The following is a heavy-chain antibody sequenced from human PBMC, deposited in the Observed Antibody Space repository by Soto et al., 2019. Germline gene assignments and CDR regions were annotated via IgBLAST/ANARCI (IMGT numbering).Heavy chain of an antibody. V-gene: IGHV3-23*01. CDR2: FSATGGTT. J-gene: IGHJ4*02. D-gene: IGHD6-13*01. Sequence: EVQLLGSGGGLVQPGGSLRLSCAASGFTFSNYGMTWVRQAPGKGLEWVSTFSATGGTTYYSDSVKGRFTISRDNSKSTLYLEMNSLRVEDTAVYYCATRRNSWYCLDNWGQGTLVTVSS. CDR1: GFTFSNYG. CDR3: ATRRNSWYCLDN.